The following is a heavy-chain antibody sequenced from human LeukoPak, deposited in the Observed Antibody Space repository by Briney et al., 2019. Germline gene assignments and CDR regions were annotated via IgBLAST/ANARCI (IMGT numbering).Heavy chain of an antibody. CDR1: GYTFTSYY. J-gene: IGHJ4*02. V-gene: IGHV1-46*01. D-gene: IGHD6-19*01. Sequence: ASVKVSYKASGYTFTSYYMHWVRQAPGQGLEWMGIINPSGGSTSYAQKFQGRVTMTRDMSTSTVYMELSSLRSEDTAVYYCAREVAGGYISSGPLGYWGQGTLVTVSS. CDR3: AREVAGGYISSGPLGY. CDR2: INPSGGST.